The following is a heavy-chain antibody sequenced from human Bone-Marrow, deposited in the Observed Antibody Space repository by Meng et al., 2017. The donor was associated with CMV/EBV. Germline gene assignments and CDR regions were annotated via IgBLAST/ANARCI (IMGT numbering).Heavy chain of an antibody. V-gene: IGHV1-69*05. CDR2: IITIFGTA. CDR1: VGTLSSYD. Sequence: SVGTLSSYDISWVRQAPGQGLEWRGGIITIFGTANYAQKFQGRVKINTDESTSTDDMEPSSLRAEDTAVYYCAMGGFLEWLFSYFDYWGQGTLVTVSS. J-gene: IGHJ4*02. CDR3: AMGGFLEWLFSYFDY. D-gene: IGHD3-3*01.